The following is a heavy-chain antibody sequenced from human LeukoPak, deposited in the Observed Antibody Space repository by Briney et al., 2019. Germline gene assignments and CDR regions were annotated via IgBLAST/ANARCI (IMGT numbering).Heavy chain of an antibody. D-gene: IGHD2-21*02. Sequence: SVKVSCKASGGTFSSYAITWVRQAPGQGLEWMGRIIPILGIANYAQKFQGRVTIIADKSTSTAYMELSSLRSEDTAVYYCARAYCGGDCHHGPAVYYYGMDVWGQGTTVTVSS. V-gene: IGHV1-69*04. CDR2: IIPILGIA. J-gene: IGHJ6*02. CDR3: ARAYCGGDCHHGPAVYYYGMDV. CDR1: GGTFSSYA.